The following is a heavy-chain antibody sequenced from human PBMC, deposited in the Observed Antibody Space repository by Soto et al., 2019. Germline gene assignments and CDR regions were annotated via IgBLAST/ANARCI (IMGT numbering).Heavy chain of an antibody. CDR2: INPNSGGT. Sequence: XSVKVSCKASGYTFTCYYMHWVRQAPGQGLEWMGWINPNSGGTNYAQKFQGWVTMTRDTSISTAYMELSRLRSDDTAVYYCARDHCSSTSCYTTDAFDIWGQGTMVTVSS. V-gene: IGHV1-2*04. CDR3: ARDHCSSTSCYTTDAFDI. D-gene: IGHD2-2*02. J-gene: IGHJ3*02. CDR1: GYTFTCYY.